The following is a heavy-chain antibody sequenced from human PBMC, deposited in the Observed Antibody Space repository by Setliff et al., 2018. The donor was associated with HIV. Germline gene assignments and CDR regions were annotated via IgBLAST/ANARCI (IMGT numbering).Heavy chain of an antibody. CDR2: ISAYTGDT. CDR1: GYTFTNYG. Sequence: ASVKVSCKASGYTFTNYGISWVRQAPGQGPEWLGWISAYTGDTKYAQKFQGRVTMTTDTSTTTAHMELRSLRSDATAVYYCARLKGVLVVMLDAFEIWGQGTMVTVSS. J-gene: IGHJ3*02. D-gene: IGHD2-15*01. CDR3: ARLKGVLVVMLDAFEI. V-gene: IGHV1-18*01.